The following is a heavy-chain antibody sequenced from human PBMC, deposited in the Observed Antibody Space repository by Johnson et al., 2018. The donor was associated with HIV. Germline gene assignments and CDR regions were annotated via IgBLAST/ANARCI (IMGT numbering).Heavy chain of an antibody. D-gene: IGHD2-8*01. J-gene: IGHJ3*02. V-gene: IGHV3-13*01. CDR1: GFTFSSYD. Sequence: VQLVESGGGLVQPGGSLRLSCAASGFTFSSYDMHWVRQATGKGLEWVSAIGTAGDTYYPGSVKGRFTISRENAKNSLYLQMNSLRPEDTAVYYCANGGGYQLRESDACDIWGQGTMVTVSS. CDR2: IGTAGDT. CDR3: ANGGGYQLRESDACDI.